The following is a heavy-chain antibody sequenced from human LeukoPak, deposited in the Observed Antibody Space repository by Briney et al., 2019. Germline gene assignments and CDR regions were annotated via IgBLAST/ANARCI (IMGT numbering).Heavy chain of an antibody. Sequence: PGGSLRLSCAASGFTFSSYSMNWVRQAPGNGLEWVSSISSSSSYIYYADSVKGRFTISRDNAKNSLYLQMNSLRAEDTAVYYCARDKRYCSSTSCHSVADKEPYYYGMDVWGQGTTVTVSS. CDR1: GFTFSSYS. CDR3: ARDKRYCSSTSCHSVADKEPYYYGMDV. D-gene: IGHD2-2*01. CDR2: ISSSSSYI. V-gene: IGHV3-21*01. J-gene: IGHJ6*02.